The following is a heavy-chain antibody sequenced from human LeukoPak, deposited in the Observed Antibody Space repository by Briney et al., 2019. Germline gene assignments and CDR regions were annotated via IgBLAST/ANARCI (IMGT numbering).Heavy chain of an antibody. J-gene: IGHJ5*02. Sequence: PSETLSLTCAVYGGSFSNYYWSWIRQSPGKGLEWIGEITHSGSTNYNPSLKSRVTISVDTSKNQFSLKLSSVTAADTAVYYCTLWFGNRHSKEDNWFDPWGQGTLVTVSS. CDR2: ITHSGST. V-gene: IGHV4-34*01. D-gene: IGHD3-10*01. CDR1: GGSFSNYY. CDR3: TLWFGNRHSKEDNWFDP.